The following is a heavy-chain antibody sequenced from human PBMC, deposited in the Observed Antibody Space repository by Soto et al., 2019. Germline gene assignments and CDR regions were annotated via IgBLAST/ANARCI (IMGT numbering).Heavy chain of an antibody. Sequence: SVKVSCKASGGNFRSEAISWVRQAPVHGLEWMGRIIPMFSTPHYAQKFQGRVTIIADESTTTVNMQMRGLTYEDTAVYYCARAPFSDILTADDYGMDVWG. D-gene: IGHD3-9*01. V-gene: IGHV1-69*13. CDR2: IIPMFSTP. J-gene: IGHJ6*02. CDR1: GGNFRSEA. CDR3: ARAPFSDILTADDYGMDV.